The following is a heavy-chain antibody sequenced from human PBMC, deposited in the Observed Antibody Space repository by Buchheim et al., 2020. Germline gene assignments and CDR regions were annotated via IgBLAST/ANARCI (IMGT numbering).Heavy chain of an antibody. Sequence: QLQLQESGPGLVKPSETLSLTCIVSGGSISHNNYYWGWVRQPPGEGLQWLGSIYYIGRTYYHPSLKSRLTISVDTSNNHFSLRLTSVTAADTAVFFCVRLVYDGLGRGYNLFDLWGQGTL. V-gene: IGHV4-39*02. J-gene: IGHJ5*02. CDR3: VRLVYDGLGRGYNLFDL. CDR1: GGSISHNNYY. D-gene: IGHD5-24*01. CDR2: IYYIGRT.